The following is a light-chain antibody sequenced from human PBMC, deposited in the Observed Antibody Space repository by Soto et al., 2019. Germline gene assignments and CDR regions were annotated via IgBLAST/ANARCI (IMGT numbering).Light chain of an antibody. CDR3: SSYTSSSTLYV. CDR2: EVS. CDR1: SSDVGGYNY. J-gene: IGLJ1*01. V-gene: IGLV2-14*01. Sequence: QSVLTQPASVSGSPGQSITISCTGTSSDVGGYNYVSWYQQHPGKAPKLMIYEVSNRPSGVSNRFSGSKSGNTASLTISGPQAEDEADYSCSSYTSSSTLYVFGTGTKVTV.